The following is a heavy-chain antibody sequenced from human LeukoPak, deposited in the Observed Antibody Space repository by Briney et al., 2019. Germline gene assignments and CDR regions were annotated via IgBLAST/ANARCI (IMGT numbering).Heavy chain of an antibody. J-gene: IGHJ4*02. CDR3: ATPGAD. CDR1: GYSLAELT. D-gene: IGHD1-14*01. CDR2: FDRGLGDT. Sequence: GASVRVSCKISGYSLAELTLHWVRQSPGRGLEWMGVFDRGLGDTIYAQKFQGRVTMTEEPLRVTAYIEVTGLRSEDTAVYYCATPGADWGQGTLVTVSS. V-gene: IGHV1-24*01.